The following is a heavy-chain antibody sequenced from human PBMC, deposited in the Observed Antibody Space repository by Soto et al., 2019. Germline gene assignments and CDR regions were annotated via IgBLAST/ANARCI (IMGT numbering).Heavy chain of an antibody. D-gene: IGHD4-17*01. CDR3: ATTLSRDYVAKVHDAFDI. CDR1: GYTLTELS. Sequence: ASVKVSCKVSGYTLTELSMHWVRQAPGKGLEWMGGFDPEDGETIYAQKFQGRVTMTEDTSTDTAYMELSSLRSEDTAVYYCATTLSRDYVAKVHDAFDIWGQRTMVTVSS. CDR2: FDPEDGET. J-gene: IGHJ3*02. V-gene: IGHV1-24*01.